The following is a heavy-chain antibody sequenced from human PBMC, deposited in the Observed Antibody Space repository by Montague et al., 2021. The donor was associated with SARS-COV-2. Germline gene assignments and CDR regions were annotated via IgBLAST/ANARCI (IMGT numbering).Heavy chain of an antibody. CDR1: GGSISSYY. CDR2: MYYSGST. CDR3: ARDVDY. Sequence: SETLSLTCTVSGGSISSYYYSWIWQPPGKGLEWIGYMYYSGSTNYNPTLKSRVTLSVDTSKNQFSLKLSSVTAADTAVYYCARDVDYWGQGTLVTVSS. J-gene: IGHJ4*02. V-gene: IGHV4-59*13.